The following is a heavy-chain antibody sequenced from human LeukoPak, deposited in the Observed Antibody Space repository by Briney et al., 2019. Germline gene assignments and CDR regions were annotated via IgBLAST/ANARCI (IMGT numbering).Heavy chain of an antibody. CDR1: GFTFSNSA. CDR2: ITSEGKDR. D-gene: IGHD6-19*01. CDR3: ARQASALQYYYNYMDV. J-gene: IGHJ6*03. V-gene: IGHV3-30*01. Sequence: PGGSLRLSCAASGFTFSNSAIHWVREAPGKGLEWVSFITSEGKDRNYVESVKGRFIISRDNSKNTMDLQMNSLRPEDTAVYYCARQASALQYYYNYMDVWGKGTTAIVSS.